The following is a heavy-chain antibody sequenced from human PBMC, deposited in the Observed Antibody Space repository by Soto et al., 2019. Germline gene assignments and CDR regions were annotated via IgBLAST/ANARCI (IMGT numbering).Heavy chain of an antibody. CDR2: INPKNGDT. J-gene: IGHJ6*02. CDR3: ARSTGSYSYYGMDV. CDR1: GYTLTDYY. V-gene: IGHV1-2*02. Sequence: GASVKVSCKASGYTLTDYYMHWVLQAPGQGLEWMGWINPKNGDTNSAQKFRGRVTMTRDTSISTAYLELSSLRSDDTAVYYCARSTGSYSYYGMDVWGQGTTVTVSS. D-gene: IGHD1-26*01.